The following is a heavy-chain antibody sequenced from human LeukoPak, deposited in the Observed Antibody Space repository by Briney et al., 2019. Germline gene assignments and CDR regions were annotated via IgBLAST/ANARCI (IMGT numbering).Heavy chain of an antibody. V-gene: IGHV4-30-4*01. CDR1: GGSINSGGYY. Sequence: SETLSLTCTVSGGSINSGGYYWIWIRQPPGKGLEWIGYIYDNGNTYYNPSLESRLTISVDTSKNQFSLKLNSVTAADTAVYYCARETNFGSGSLDYWGQGTLVTVSS. CDR3: ARETNFGSGSLDY. J-gene: IGHJ4*02. CDR2: IYDNGNT. D-gene: IGHD3-10*01.